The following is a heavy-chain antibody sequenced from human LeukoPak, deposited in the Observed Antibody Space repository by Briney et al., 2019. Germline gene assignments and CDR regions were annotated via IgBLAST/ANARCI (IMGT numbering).Heavy chain of an antibody. Sequence: GGSLRLSCAASGFTFSSYAMHWVRQAPGKGREWVAVISDDGSNKYYADSVKGRFTISRDNSKNTLYLQMNSLRAEDTAVYYCARDYRLSSGWTRGYFDYWGQGTLVTVSS. CDR1: GFTFSSYA. CDR3: ARDYRLSSGWTRGYFDY. D-gene: IGHD6-19*01. V-gene: IGHV3-30*01. J-gene: IGHJ4*02. CDR2: ISDDGSNK.